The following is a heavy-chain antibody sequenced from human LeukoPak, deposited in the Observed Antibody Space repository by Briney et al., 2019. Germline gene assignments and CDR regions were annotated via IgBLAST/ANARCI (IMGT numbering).Heavy chain of an antibody. CDR3: ARQAFWSGYADIFDY. D-gene: IGHD3-3*01. J-gene: IGHJ4*02. Sequence: SETLSLTSTVSGGSISSSSYYWGWIRQPPGKGLEWIGSIYYSGSTYYNPSLKSRVTISVDTSKNQFSLKLSSVTAADTAVYYCARQAFWSGYADIFDYWGQGTLVTVSS. CDR2: IYYSGST. V-gene: IGHV4-39*01. CDR1: GGSISSSSYY.